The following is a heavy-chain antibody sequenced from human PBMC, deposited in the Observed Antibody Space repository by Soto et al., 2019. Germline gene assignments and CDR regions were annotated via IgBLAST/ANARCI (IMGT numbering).Heavy chain of an antibody. CDR1: GGTFSSYA. V-gene: IGHV1-69*13. J-gene: IGHJ4*02. Sequence: GASVKVSCKASGGTFSSYAISWVRQAPGQGLEWMGGIIPIFGTANYAQKFQGRVTITADESTSTAYMELSSLRSEDTAVYYCARSAVEMATITGFDYWGQGTLVTVSS. D-gene: IGHD5-12*01. CDR3: ARSAVEMATITGFDY. CDR2: IIPIFGTA.